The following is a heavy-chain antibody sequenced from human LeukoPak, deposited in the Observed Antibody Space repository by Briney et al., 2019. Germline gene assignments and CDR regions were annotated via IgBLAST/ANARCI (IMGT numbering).Heavy chain of an antibody. D-gene: IGHD6-19*01. CDR3: AKMYSSAWHFDY. Sequence: GGSLRLSCAASGFTFSSYAMSWVRQAPGKGLEWVSGIGGSGGSTYYADSVKGRFTISRDNSKNTLYLQMTSLRAEDTAVYYCAKMYSSAWHFDYWGQGTLVTVSS. V-gene: IGHV3-23*01. CDR1: GFTFSSYA. J-gene: IGHJ4*02. CDR2: IGGSGGST.